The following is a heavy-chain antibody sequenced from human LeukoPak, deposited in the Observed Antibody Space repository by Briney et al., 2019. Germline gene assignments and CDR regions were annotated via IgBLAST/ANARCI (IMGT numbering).Heavy chain of an antibody. Sequence: GGSLRLSCAASGFTFSDYYMCWVRQAPGKGLEWVANIKQDGSEKYYVDSVKGRFTISRDNAKNSLYLQMNSLRAEDTAVYYCARGPLGYCSSTSCYLHPFDCWGQGTLVTVSS. CDR1: GFTFSDYY. D-gene: IGHD2-2*01. J-gene: IGHJ4*02. V-gene: IGHV3-7*01. CDR3: ARGPLGYCSSTSCYLHPFDC. CDR2: IKQDGSEK.